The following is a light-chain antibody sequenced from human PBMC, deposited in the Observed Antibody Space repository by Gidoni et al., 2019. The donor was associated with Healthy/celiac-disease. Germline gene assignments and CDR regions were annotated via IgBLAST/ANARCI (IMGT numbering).Light chain of an antibody. V-gene: IGLV2-14*01. CDR1: SSDVGGYNY. J-gene: IGLJ2*01. CDR2: EVS. CDR3: SSYTSSSLCV. Sequence: ITISCTGTSSDVGGYNYVSWYQQHPGKAPKLMIYEVSNRPSGVSNRFSGSKSGNTASLTISGLQAEDEADYYCSSYTSSSLCVFGGGTKLTVL.